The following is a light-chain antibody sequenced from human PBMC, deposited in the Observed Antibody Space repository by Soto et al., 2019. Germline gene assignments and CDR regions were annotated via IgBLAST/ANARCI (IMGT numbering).Light chain of an antibody. J-gene: IGLJ3*02. V-gene: IGLV2-8*01. Sequence: QSALTQPPSASGSPGQSVTISCAGTSSDIGLYNYVSWYQHHPGKAPRLIIYEVSKRPSGGPDRFSGSKSGNTASLTVSGLQAEDEADYDCSSYAGDINFDVFGGGTKVTVL. CDR1: SSDIGLYNY. CDR2: EVS. CDR3: SSYAGDINFDV.